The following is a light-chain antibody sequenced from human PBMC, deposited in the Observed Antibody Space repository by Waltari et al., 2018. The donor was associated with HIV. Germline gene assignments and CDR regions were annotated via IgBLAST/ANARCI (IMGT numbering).Light chain of an antibody. CDR2: CAF. Sequence: DIQMTQSPSSLSASVGDRVTITCRASQSISTYLNWYQQRPGKAPKLLIYCAFALQSGVPSGFSGSGSGTDFTLTITSLQPEDFATYYCQQTFRIPLTFGGGTKV. V-gene: IGKV1-39*01. J-gene: IGKJ4*01. CDR1: QSISTY. CDR3: QQTFRIPLT.